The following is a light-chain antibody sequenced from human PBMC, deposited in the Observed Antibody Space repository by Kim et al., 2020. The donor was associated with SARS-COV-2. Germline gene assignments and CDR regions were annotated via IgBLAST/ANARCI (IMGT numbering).Light chain of an antibody. CDR2: SNN. CDR1: SNNVGNQG. Sequence: QTATLACTGNSNNVGNQGAAWLQQHQGHRPQLLSCSNNNRPSGISERLSASRAGNTASLTITGLQPGDEADYYCSAWDSRLSAWVFGGGTQLTVL. J-gene: IGLJ3*02. CDR3: SAWDSRLSAWV. V-gene: IGLV10-54*01.